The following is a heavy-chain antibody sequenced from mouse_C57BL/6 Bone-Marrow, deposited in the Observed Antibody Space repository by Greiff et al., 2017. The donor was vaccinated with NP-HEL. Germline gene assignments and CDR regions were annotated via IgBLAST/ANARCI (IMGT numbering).Heavy chain of an antibody. D-gene: IGHD1-1*01. CDR3: AQFITTVVGYFDV. J-gene: IGHJ1*03. Sequence: ESGPGLVKPSQSLSLTCSVTGYSITSGYYWNWIRQFPGNKLEWMGYISYDGSNNYNPSLKNRISITRDTSKNQFFLKLNSVTTEDTATYYCAQFITTVVGYFDVWGTGTTVTVSS. CDR1: GYSITSGYY. V-gene: IGHV3-6*01. CDR2: ISYDGSN.